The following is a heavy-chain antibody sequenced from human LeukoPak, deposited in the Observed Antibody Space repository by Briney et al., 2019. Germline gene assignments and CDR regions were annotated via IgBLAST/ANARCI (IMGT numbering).Heavy chain of an antibody. CDR2: ISAGGGTT. CDR1: GFTFSSYA. Sequence: GGSLRLSCAASGFTFSSYAMSWVRQAPGKGLEWVSHISAGGGTTYYADSVKGRFTISRDNSKNTLYLQMNSLRAEDTAVCYCAKDRAAYSGARGFDYWGQGTLVTVSS. J-gene: IGHJ4*02. D-gene: IGHD5-12*01. V-gene: IGHV3-23*01. CDR3: AKDRAAYSGARGFDY.